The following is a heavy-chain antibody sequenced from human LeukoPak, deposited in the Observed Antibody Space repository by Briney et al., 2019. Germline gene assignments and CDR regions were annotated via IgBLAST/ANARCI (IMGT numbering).Heavy chain of an antibody. Sequence: SETLSLTCTVSGGSISSYYWSWIRQPPGKGLEWICYIYYSGSTNYNPSLKSRFTISVDTSKNQFSLKLSSVTAADTAVYYCASYSYYYDSSGYFDYWGQGTLVTVSS. V-gene: IGHV4-59*01. CDR1: GGSISSYY. CDR3: ASYSYYYDSSGYFDY. D-gene: IGHD3-22*01. CDR2: IYYSGST. J-gene: IGHJ4*02.